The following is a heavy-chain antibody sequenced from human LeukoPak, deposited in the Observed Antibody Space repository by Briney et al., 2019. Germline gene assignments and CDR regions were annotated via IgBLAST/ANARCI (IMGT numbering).Heavy chain of an antibody. Sequence: GGSLRLSCAASGFTFSNYAMHWVRQAPGKGLEWVAIITYDGGTTYYADSVKGRFTISRDNSKNTLYLQMNSLRAEDTAVYYCARASVLRYFDWLLNPFDYWGQGTLVTVSS. CDR2: ITYDGGTT. V-gene: IGHV3-30*04. D-gene: IGHD3-9*01. J-gene: IGHJ4*02. CDR3: ARASVLRYFDWLLNPFDY. CDR1: GFTFSNYA.